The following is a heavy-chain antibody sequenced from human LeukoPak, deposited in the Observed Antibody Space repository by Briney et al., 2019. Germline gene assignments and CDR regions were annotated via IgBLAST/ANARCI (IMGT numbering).Heavy chain of an antibody. Sequence: ASVKVSCKASGYTFTGYYMHWVRQAPGQGLEWMGRINPNSGGTNYAQKFQGRVTMTRDTSVSTACMELSRLRSDDTAVYYCARDRGSGWYVDYWGQGTLVTVSS. CDR3: ARDRGSGWYVDY. J-gene: IGHJ4*02. CDR1: GYTFTGYY. CDR2: INPNSGGT. D-gene: IGHD6-19*01. V-gene: IGHV1-2*06.